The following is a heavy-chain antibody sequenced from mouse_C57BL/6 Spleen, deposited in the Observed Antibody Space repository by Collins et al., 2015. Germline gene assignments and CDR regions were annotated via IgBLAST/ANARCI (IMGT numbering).Heavy chain of an antibody. Sequence: QIQLVQSGPELKKPGETVKISCKASGYTFTDYSMHWVKQAPGKGLKWMGWINTYTGEPTYADDFKGRFAFSLETSASTAYLQINNLKNEDMATYFCATTVVAYYAMDYWGQGTSVTVSS. CDR1: GYTFTDYS. CDR2: INTYTGEP. CDR3: ATTVVAYYAMDY. J-gene: IGHJ4*01. V-gene: IGHV9-1*02. D-gene: IGHD1-1*01.